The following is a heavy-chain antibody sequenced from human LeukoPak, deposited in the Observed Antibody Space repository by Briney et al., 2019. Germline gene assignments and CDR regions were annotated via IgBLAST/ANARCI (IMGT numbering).Heavy chain of an antibody. V-gene: IGHV3-23*01. CDR2: ISGSGGSA. CDR1: GFTFSSYA. D-gene: IGHD4-17*01. Sequence: PGGSLRLSCAASGFTFSSYAMSWVRQAPGKGLEWVSAISGSGGSAYYADSVKGRFTISRDNSKNTLYLQMNSLRAEDTAVYYCAKDTRMTTLYYFDYWGQGTLVTVSS. CDR3: AKDTRMTTLYYFDY. J-gene: IGHJ4*02.